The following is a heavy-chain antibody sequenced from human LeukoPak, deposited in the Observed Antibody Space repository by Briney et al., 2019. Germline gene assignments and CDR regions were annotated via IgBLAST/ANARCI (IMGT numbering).Heavy chain of an antibody. Sequence: ASVKVSCKASGDTFTSYYMHWVRQAPGQGVGWMGIINPSGGSTSYAQKYQGRVTMTRDMSTSTVYMELSSLRSEDTAVYYCARDLGVATIGDYWGQGTLVTVSS. V-gene: IGHV1-46*01. J-gene: IGHJ4*02. CDR3: ARDLGVATIGDY. D-gene: IGHD5-12*01. CDR1: GDTFTSYY. CDR2: INPSGGST.